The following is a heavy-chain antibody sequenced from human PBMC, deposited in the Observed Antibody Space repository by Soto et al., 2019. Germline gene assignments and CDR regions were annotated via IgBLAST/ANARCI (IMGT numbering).Heavy chain of an antibody. D-gene: IGHD4-17*01. J-gene: IGHJ5*02. CDR3: AKDLLKTTVTTTGS. CDR1: GFTFRNYG. CDR2: ISFDGNNE. V-gene: IGHV3-30*18. Sequence: QVQLVESGGGVVQPGRSLRLSCTASGFTFRNYGIHWVRQAPGKGLEWVAVISFDGNNEYYSGSVKGRFTISRDNFKDTLYLQMNSLRAEDTAVYYCAKDLLKTTVTTTGSWGQGTRVTVSS.